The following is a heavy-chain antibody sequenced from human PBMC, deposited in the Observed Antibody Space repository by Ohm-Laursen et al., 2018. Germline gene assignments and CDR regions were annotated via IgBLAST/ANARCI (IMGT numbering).Heavy chain of an antibody. J-gene: IGHJ6*02. CDR3: AKMHESGYYYYSMDV. Sequence: SLRLSCTASGFTFSDYGMHWVRQAPGKGLEWVAVIWYDGTNKYYADSVKGRFTISRDNSKNTLYLQMDTLTAEDTAVYYCAKMHESGYYYYSMDVWGQGTTVTVSS. V-gene: IGHV3-33*06. CDR1: GFTFSDYG. D-gene: IGHD1-14*01. CDR2: IWYDGTNK.